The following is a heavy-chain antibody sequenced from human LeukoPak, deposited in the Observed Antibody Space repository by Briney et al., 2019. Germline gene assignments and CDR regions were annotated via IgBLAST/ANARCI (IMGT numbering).Heavy chain of an antibody. D-gene: IGHD6-13*01. J-gene: IGHJ4*02. CDR3: ARDREQQLVTGFDY. CDR1: GFIFSSYW. Sequence: GGSLRLSCAASGFIFSSYWMNWVRQAPGKGLEWVASIKQGGSEKNYLASVKGRFTISRDNAENSLYLQMNSLRAEDTAVYYCARDREQQLVTGFDYWGQGTLVTVSS. V-gene: IGHV3-7*01. CDR2: IKQGGSEK.